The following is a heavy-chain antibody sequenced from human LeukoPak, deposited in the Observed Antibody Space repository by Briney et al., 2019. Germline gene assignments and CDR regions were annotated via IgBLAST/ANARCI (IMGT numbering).Heavy chain of an antibody. Sequence: SETLSLTCTVSGFSITSYYWSWIRQPPGKGLEWIGYIYYSGSTNYNPSLKSRVTISVDSSKNQFSLKLSSVTVADTAVYYCARYSSGYGVDYWGQGTLVTVSS. D-gene: IGHD6-19*01. CDR3: ARYSSGYGVDY. V-gene: IGHV4-59*01. CDR1: GFSITSYY. J-gene: IGHJ4*02. CDR2: IYYSGST.